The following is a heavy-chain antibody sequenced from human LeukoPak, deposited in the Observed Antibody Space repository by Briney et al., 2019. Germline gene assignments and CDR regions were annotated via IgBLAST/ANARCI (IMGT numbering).Heavy chain of an antibody. CDR3: AKRKSIAAAGPPIDY. J-gene: IGHJ4*02. CDR1: GFTFSSYA. CDR2: ISGSGSST. V-gene: IGHV3-23*01. D-gene: IGHD6-13*01. Sequence: GGSLRLSCAASGFTFSSYAMSWVRQAPGKGLEWVSAISGSGSSTYYADSVKGRFTISRDNSKNTLYLQMNSLRAEDTAVYYCAKRKSIAAAGPPIDYWGQGTLVTVSS.